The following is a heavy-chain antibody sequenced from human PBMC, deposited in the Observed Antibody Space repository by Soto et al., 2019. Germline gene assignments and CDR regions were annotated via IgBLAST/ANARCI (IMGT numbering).Heavy chain of an antibody. D-gene: IGHD6-19*01. V-gene: IGHV4-38-2*02. CDR2: IYHGGTT. Sequence: SETLSLTCTVSGDSISSGSYWGWIRQPPGEGPEWIASIYHGGTTFYNPSLKSRISISVDTSKNQFSLRLTSVTAADTATYYCARVHVMVVAGSTFDYWGPGTLDTVSS. J-gene: IGHJ4*03. CDR1: GDSISSGSY. CDR3: ARVHVMVVAGSTFDY.